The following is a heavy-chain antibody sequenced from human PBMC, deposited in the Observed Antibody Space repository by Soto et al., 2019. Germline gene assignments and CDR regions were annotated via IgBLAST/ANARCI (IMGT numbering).Heavy chain of an antibody. CDR3: AKGMVRETNYFDY. CDR1: GFTFSSYG. Sequence: GGSLRLSCAASGFTFSSYGMHWVRQAPGKGLEWVAVISYDGSNKYYADSVKGRFTISRDNSKNTLYLQMNSLRAEDTAVYYCAKGMVRETNYFDYWGQGTLVTVSS. D-gene: IGHD3-10*01. V-gene: IGHV3-30*18. CDR2: ISYDGSNK. J-gene: IGHJ4*02.